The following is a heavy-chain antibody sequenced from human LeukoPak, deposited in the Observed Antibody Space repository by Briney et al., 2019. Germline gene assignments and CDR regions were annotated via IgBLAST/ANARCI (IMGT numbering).Heavy chain of an antibody. J-gene: IGHJ6*03. CDR3: AAGGDYYYHMDV. V-gene: IGHV3-23*01. Sequence: GGSLRLSCAASGFTFSSYAMSWVRQAPGKGLEWASAISGSGGNTYFADSVKGRFTISRDNSKNTLYLQMNSLRAEDTAVYHCAAGGDYYYHMDVWGKGTTVTVSS. D-gene: IGHD3-10*01. CDR1: GFTFSSYA. CDR2: ISGSGGNT.